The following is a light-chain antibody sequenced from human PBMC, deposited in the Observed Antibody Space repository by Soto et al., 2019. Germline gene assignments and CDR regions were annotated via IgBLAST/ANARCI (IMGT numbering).Light chain of an antibody. V-gene: IGKV3-20*01. CDR2: GAS. CDR3: LQYGVPLWT. Sequence: EIVLTQSPGTLSLSPGERATLSCRASQSVSSSYLAWYQQKPGQAPRLLIYGASSRATGIPDRFSGSGSGTDFTLTISRLEPEDFAVYYCLQYGVPLWTFGQGTTVEIK. J-gene: IGKJ1*01. CDR1: QSVSSSY.